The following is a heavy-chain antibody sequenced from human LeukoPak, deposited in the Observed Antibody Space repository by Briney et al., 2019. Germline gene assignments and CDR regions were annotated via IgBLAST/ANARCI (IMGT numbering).Heavy chain of an antibody. D-gene: IGHD1-26*01. CDR1: GFTFNAYY. Sequence: GGSLRLSCGASGFTFNAYYMSWVRQAPGKGLEWVAVIWSDGSQKWYADSVKGRFTISRDSSKNTLFLQMNSLRAEDTAMYYCARERRSGTDYVDYWGQGTLVTVSS. CDR2: IWSDGSQK. CDR3: ARERRSGTDYVDY. J-gene: IGHJ4*02. V-gene: IGHV3-33*08.